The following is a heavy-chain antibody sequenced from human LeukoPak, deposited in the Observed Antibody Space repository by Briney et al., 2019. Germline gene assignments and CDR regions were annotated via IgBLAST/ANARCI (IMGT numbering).Heavy chain of an antibody. CDR1: GFTFSSYS. V-gene: IGHV3-21*01. D-gene: IGHD1-26*01. CDR2: ISSSSSYI. CDR3: ARDPGPGSSKRNGFDY. J-gene: IGHJ4*02. Sequence: GGSLRLSCAASGFTFSSYSMNWVRQAPGKGLEWVSSISSSSSYIYYAGSVKGRFTISRDNAKNSLYLQMNSLRAEDTAVYYCARDPGPGSSKRNGFDYWGQGTLVTVSS.